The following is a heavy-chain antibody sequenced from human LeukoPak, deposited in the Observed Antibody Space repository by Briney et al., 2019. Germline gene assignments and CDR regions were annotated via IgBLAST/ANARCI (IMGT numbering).Heavy chain of an antibody. D-gene: IGHD3-22*01. J-gene: IGHJ4*02. Sequence: GESLKISCKGSGFTFTTYWIGWVRQMPGKGLEWMGIIYPGDSDTRYSPSFRGQVTVSADKSTSTAYLQWSSLKASDTAMYYCARDKHYYDSSGYYWDYWGQGTLVTVSS. CDR1: GFTFTTYW. CDR2: IYPGDSDT. CDR3: ARDKHYYDSSGYYWDY. V-gene: IGHV5-51*01.